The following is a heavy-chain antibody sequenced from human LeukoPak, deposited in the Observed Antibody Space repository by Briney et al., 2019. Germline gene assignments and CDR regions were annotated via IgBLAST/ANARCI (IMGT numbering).Heavy chain of an antibody. Sequence: ASVKVSCKASGYTLIRYGMSWVRQAPGQGREWMGWISAYNGNTNNAQKLRGRVTMTTDTSTSTAYMELRSLTSDDTAVYYCAGEGHYYDSSGYYFLGGFDYWGQGILVTVSS. CDR3: AGEGHYYDSSGYYFLGGFDY. V-gene: IGHV1-18*01. D-gene: IGHD3-22*01. J-gene: IGHJ4*02. CDR1: GYTLIRYG. CDR2: ISAYNGNT.